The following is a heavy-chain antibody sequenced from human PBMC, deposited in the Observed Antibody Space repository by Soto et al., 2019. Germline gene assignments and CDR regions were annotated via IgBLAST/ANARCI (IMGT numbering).Heavy chain of an antibody. CDR1: GASISGGSFY. Sequence: SETLSLTCTVSGASISGGSFYWGWIRQPPGKGLEWIGSLYYSQNTYYNPSLKSRVTISVDTSNNHFSLKLSSVTAADAAVYYCAGLHTYRRDREDYHYYDLDVWGHGATVTASS. CDR3: AGLHTYRRDREDYHYYDLDV. V-gene: IGHV4-39*02. CDR2: LYYSQNT. D-gene: IGHD3-16*02. J-gene: IGHJ6*02.